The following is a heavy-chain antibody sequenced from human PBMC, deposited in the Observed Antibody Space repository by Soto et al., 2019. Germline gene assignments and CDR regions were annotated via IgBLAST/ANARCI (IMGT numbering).Heavy chain of an antibody. J-gene: IGHJ6*03. CDR2: IYYSGST. D-gene: IGHD3-3*01. CDR3: ARSGSSNYDFWSGPSFYYMDV. CDR1: GGSISSYY. Sequence: SETLSLTCTVSGGSISSYYWSWIRQPPGKGLEWIGYIYYSGSTNYNPSLKSRVTISVDTSKNQFSLKLSSVTAADTAVYYCARSGSSNYDFWSGPSFYYMDVWGKGTTVTVSS. V-gene: IGHV4-59*08.